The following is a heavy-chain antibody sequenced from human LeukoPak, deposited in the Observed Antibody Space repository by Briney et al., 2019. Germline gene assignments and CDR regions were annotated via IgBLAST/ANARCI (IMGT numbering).Heavy chain of an antibody. D-gene: IGHD2-8*01. J-gene: IGHJ4*02. CDR2: ISSSGSTI. V-gene: IGHV3-48*04. CDR1: GFSFSSYW. CDR3: ARDRRRCSLDY. Sequence: PGGSLRLSCAASGFSFSSYWMNWVRQAPGKGLEWVSYISSSGSTIYYADSVKGRFTISRDNAKNSLYLQMNSLRAEDTAVYYCARDRRRCSLDYWGQGTLVTVSS.